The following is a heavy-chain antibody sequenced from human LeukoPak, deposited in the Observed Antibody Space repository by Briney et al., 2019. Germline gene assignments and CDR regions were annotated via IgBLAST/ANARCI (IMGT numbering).Heavy chain of an antibody. CDR1: GGTFSSYA. CDR3: AREGYYGSGSYSFGAFDI. CDR2: IIPILGIA. V-gene: IGHV1-69*04. J-gene: IGHJ3*02. D-gene: IGHD3-10*01. Sequence: ASVKVSCKASGGTFSSYAISWVRQAPGQGLEWMGRIIPILGIANYAQKFQGRVTITADESTSTAYMELSSLRSEDTAVYYCAREGYYGSGSYSFGAFDIWGQGTMVTVSS.